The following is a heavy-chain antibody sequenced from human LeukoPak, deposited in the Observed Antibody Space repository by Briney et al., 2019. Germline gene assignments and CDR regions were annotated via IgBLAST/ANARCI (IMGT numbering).Heavy chain of an antibody. V-gene: IGHV4-31*03. Sequence: SETLSLTCTVSGGSISSGGYYWSWIRRHPGKGLEWIGYIYYSGSTYYNPSLKSRVTISVDTSKNQFSLKLSSVTAADTAVYYCARADIVVVPAAVNWFDPWGQGTLVTVSS. CDR1: GGSISSGGYY. D-gene: IGHD2-2*01. CDR3: ARADIVVVPAAVNWFDP. CDR2: IYYSGST. J-gene: IGHJ5*02.